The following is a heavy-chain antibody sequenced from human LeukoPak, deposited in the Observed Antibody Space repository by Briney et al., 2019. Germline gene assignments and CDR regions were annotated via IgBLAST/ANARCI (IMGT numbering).Heavy chain of an antibody. CDR3: ARGNLGYCSSTSCYKEGWFDP. V-gene: IGHV1-2*02. CDR2: INPNSGGT. D-gene: IGHD2-2*02. CDR1: GYTFTGYY. Sequence: ASVKVSCKASGYTFTGYYMHWVRQAPGQGLEWMGWINPNSGGTNYAQKFQGRVTMTRDTSISTAYMELSRLRSDDTAVYYCARGNLGYCSSTSCYKEGWFDPWGQETLVTVSS. J-gene: IGHJ5*02.